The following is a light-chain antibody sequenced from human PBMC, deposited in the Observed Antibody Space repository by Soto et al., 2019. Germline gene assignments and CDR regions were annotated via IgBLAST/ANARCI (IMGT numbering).Light chain of an antibody. CDR3: SSYTTTSTT. V-gene: IGLV2-14*01. J-gene: IGLJ3*02. CDR2: EVT. CDR1: SRDVGGYDW. Sequence: QSALTQPPSASGSPGQSVTISCTGTSRDVGGYDWVSWYQHHPGKVPKLLIYEVTNRPSGVSNRFSGSKSGNTASLTISGLQAEDEADYYCSSYTTTSTTFGGGTKLTVL.